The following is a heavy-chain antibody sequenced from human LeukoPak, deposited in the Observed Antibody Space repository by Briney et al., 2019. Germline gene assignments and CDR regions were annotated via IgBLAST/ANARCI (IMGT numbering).Heavy chain of an antibody. D-gene: IGHD3-16*01. CDR2: IDNDGSNT. CDR3: ARGGFHHGFDI. J-gene: IGHJ3*02. CDR1: GFTFSSYW. Sequence: GGSLRLSCTASGFTFSSYWIHWVRQAPGQGLVWVSRIDNDGSNTIYADSVKGRFTISRDNTKNTLYLQMNSLRAEDTAMYYCARGGFHHGFDIWGQGTTVTVSS. V-gene: IGHV3-74*01.